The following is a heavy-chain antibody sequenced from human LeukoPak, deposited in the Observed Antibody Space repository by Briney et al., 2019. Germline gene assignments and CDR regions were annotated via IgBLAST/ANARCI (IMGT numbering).Heavy chain of an antibody. V-gene: IGHV3-21*01. J-gene: IGHJ4*02. CDR2: ISSSSSYI. D-gene: IGHD6-13*01. CDR3: ASSSWYGRKDIFDL. CDR1: GFTFSSYS. Sequence: PGGSLRLSCAASGFTFSSYSMNWVRQAPGKGLEWVSSISSSSSYIYYADSVKGRFTISRDNAKNSLYLQMNSLRAEDTAVYYCASSSWYGRKDIFDLWGQGTLVTVFS.